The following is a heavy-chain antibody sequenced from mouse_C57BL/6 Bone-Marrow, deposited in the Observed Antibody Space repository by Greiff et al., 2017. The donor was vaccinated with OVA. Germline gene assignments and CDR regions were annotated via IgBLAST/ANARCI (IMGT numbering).Heavy chain of an antibody. Sequence: EVKVEESGGGLVKPGGSLKLSCAASGFTFSSYTMSWVRQTPEKRLEWVATISGGGGNTYYPDSVKGRFTISRDNAKNTLYLQMSSLRSEDTALYYCARHYYGSSYSYWGQGTTLTVSS. J-gene: IGHJ2*01. D-gene: IGHD1-1*01. CDR3: ARHYYGSSYSY. CDR2: ISGGGGNT. CDR1: GFTFSSYT. V-gene: IGHV5-9*01.